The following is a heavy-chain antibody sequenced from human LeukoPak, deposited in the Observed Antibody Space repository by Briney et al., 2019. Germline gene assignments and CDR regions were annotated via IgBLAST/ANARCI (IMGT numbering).Heavy chain of an antibody. CDR2: IKEDGSEK. Sequence: GGSLRLSCAAPGFTFTGYWMTWVRQAPGKRLEWVANIKEDGSEKYYVDSVKGRFTISRDSARNSLYLQMNSLRAEDTAVYYCARRKTLDYWGQGTLVTVSS. CDR1: GFTFTGYW. CDR3: ARRKTLDY. V-gene: IGHV3-7*01. J-gene: IGHJ4*02.